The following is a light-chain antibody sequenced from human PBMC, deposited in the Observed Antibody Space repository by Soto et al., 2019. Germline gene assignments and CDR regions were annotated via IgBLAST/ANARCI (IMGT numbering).Light chain of an antibody. CDR3: NSYTSSSTVA. Sequence: QSALTQPASVSESPGQSGTISCTGTSSDVGGYDYVSWYQQHPGKAPQLLIYDVSIRPSGVSDRFSGSKSGNTASLTISGLQAEDEADYYCNSYTSSSTVAFGGGTKLTVL. J-gene: IGLJ2*01. CDR2: DVS. CDR1: SSDVGGYDY. V-gene: IGLV2-14*01.